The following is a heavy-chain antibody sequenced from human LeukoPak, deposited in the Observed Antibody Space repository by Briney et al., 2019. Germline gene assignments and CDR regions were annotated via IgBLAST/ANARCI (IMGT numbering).Heavy chain of an antibody. CDR1: AASITSSY. Sequence: SETLSLTCTVSAASITSSYWSWIRQPPGKGLEWIGEIHYSGSTNYTPSLKSRVTMSIDTSKNLFSLNLNSVTAADTAMYDGARAYSIAAVFDYWGQGTLVTVSS. CDR2: IHYSGST. V-gene: IGHV4-59*01. D-gene: IGHD6-13*01. J-gene: IGHJ4*02. CDR3: ARAYSIAAVFDY.